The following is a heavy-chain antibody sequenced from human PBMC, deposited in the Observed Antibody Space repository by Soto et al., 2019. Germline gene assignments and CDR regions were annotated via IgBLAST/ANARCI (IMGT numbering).Heavy chain of an antibody. D-gene: IGHD3-10*01. V-gene: IGHV3-23*01. Sequence: WGSLRLSCAASGFTFGSSDMTWVRQAPGKGLEWVSIISGSGGSTYYADSVKGRFTISRDNSKNTLYLQMNSLRAEDTALYYCAKGSSITMVRGAPDYWGQGTLVTVSS. CDR1: GFTFGSSD. J-gene: IGHJ4*02. CDR2: ISGSGGST. CDR3: AKGSSITMVRGAPDY.